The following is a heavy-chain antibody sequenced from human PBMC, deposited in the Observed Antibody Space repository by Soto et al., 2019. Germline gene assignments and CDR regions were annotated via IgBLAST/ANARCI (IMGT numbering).Heavy chain of an antibody. CDR2: INPSGGST. V-gene: IGHV1-46*01. Sequence: QVQLVQSGAEVKKPGSSLKVSCKASGYTFTSYYMHWVRQAPGKGLEWMGIINPSGGSTSYAQKFQCTVAMTWDTSPSTVYMELSSLRSEDSDMYFCAREWDSSGYYECFWGQGTLVTVSA. J-gene: IGHJ4*02. CDR1: GYTFTSYY. CDR3: AREWDSSGYYECF. D-gene: IGHD3-22*01.